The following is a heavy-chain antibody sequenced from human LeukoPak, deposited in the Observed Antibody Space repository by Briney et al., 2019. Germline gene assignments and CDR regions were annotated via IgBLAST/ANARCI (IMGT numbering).Heavy chain of an antibody. V-gene: IGHV5-51*01. Sequence: GESLKISCKTSGYSFTTYWIDWVRQMPGKGLEWMGIIYPGDSDTTYSPSFQGQVTISVDKSTSTAYLQWTSLKASDTAMYYCARHQSGLRYDALDVWGQGTMVTVSS. D-gene: IGHD5/OR15-5a*01. CDR3: ARHQSGLRYDALDV. J-gene: IGHJ3*01. CDR2: IYPGDSDT. CDR1: GYSFTTYW.